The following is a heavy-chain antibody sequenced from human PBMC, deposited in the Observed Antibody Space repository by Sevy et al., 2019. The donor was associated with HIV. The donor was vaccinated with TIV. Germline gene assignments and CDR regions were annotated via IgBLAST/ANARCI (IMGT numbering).Heavy chain of an antibody. D-gene: IGHD7-27*01. V-gene: IGHV3-7*01. CDR3: ARVKAPPLGYGMDV. CDR2: IKQDGSEK. J-gene: IGHJ6*02. CDR1: GFTFSSYW. Sequence: GSLRLSCAASGFTFSSYWMSWVRQAPGKGLEWVANIKQDGSEKYYVDSVKGRFTISRDNAKNSLYLQMNSLRAEDTAVYYCARVKAPPLGYGMDVWGQGTTVTVSS.